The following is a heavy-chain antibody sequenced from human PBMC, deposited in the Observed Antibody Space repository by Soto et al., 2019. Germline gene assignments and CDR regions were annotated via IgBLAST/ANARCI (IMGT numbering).Heavy chain of an antibody. Sequence: EVQLVESGGGLIQPGGSLRLSCAASGFTVSSNYMSWVRQAPGKGLEWVSVIYSGGSTYYADSVKGRFTISGDNSKNTLYLQMNSLRAEDTAVYYCARDRRTIFGPSPPYGMDVWGQGTTVTVSS. CDR1: GFTVSSNY. CDR2: IYSGGST. D-gene: IGHD3-3*01. V-gene: IGHV3-53*01. J-gene: IGHJ6*02. CDR3: ARDRRTIFGPSPPYGMDV.